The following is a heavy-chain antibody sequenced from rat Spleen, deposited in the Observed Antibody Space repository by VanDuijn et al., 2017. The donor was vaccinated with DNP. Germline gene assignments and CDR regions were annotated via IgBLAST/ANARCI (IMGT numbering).Heavy chain of an antibody. V-gene: IGHV5S10*01. CDR3: ATHDYASWG. CDR1: GFTFSDYN. Sequence: EVQLVESGGGLVQPGRSLKLSCAASGFTFSDYNMAWVRQAPKKGLEWVATIIYDGNRTYYRDSVKGRFTISRDNAENTVYLQMDSLRSEDTATYYCATHDYASWGWGQGVMVTVSS. CDR2: IIYDGNRT. D-gene: IGHD1-2*01. J-gene: IGHJ2*01.